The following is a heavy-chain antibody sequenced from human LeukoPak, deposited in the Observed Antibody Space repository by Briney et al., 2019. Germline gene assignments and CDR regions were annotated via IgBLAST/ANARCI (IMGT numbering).Heavy chain of an antibody. CDR3: ARDHYFKIDY. J-gene: IGHJ4*02. CDR2: IPTDEAPT. Sequence: GGSLRLSCSTSGFIFSNFVMHWVRQAPGKGLVWVARIPTDEAPTNYAESVLGRFTISRDDAKSTLYLQMNDLRAEDTAIYYCARDHYFKIDYWGQGTLVTVS. CDR1: GFIFSNFV. V-gene: IGHV3-74*01. D-gene: IGHD3-10*01.